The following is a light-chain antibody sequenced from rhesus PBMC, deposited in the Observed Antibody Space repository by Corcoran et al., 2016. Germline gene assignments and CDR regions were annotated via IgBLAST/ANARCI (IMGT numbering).Light chain of an antibody. CDR2: SDN. Sequence: SYYLTQPPSVSAASGQTARSTCGRDSIGSKDVHWYQQSPAQAPILVISSDNIRASGIPERFSGANSGNTATLTISRVEAGEEAVCYCQVWDGNREYGGFGRGTKLIVL. CDR1: SIGSKD. CDR3: QVWDGNREYGG. J-gene: IGLJ6*01. V-gene: IGLV3-25*02.